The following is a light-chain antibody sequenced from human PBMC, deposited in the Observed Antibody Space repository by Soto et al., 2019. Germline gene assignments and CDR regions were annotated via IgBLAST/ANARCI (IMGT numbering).Light chain of an antibody. CDR1: SNDTGDYNS. J-gene: IGLJ3*02. Sequence: QSALTQPASVSGSPGQSITISCTGTSNDTGDYNSVSWYQQHPGKAPKLMIYEVSNRPSGVSNRFSGSKSGNTASLTISGLQAADEADYYCSSYTTTSTLEVFGGGTKVTVL. CDR2: EVS. CDR3: SSYTTTSTLEV. V-gene: IGLV2-14*01.